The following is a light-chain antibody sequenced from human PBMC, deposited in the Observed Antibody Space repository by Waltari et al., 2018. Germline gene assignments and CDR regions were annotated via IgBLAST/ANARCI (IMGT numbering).Light chain of an antibody. J-gene: IGKJ3*01. Sequence: DIQLTQSPSFLSASVVDRVTITCRASQGISSYLAWYQQKPGKAPKLLIYAASTLQSGVPSRFSGSGSGTEFTLTISSLQPEDFATYYCQQVNNYPFTFGPGTKVDIK. V-gene: IGKV1-9*01. CDR2: AAS. CDR3: QQVNNYPFT. CDR1: QGISSY.